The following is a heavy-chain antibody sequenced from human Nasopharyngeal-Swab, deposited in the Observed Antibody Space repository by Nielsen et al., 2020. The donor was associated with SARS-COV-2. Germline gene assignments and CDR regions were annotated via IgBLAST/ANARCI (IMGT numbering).Heavy chain of an antibody. Sequence: SETLSLTCTVSGGSISSGGYYWSWIRQHPGKGLEWIGCIYYSGSTYYNPSLKSRVTISVDTSKNQFSLKVSSVTAADTAVYYCTRDQWDIMGATHDAFDIWGQGTMVTVSS. CDR3: TRDQWDIMGATHDAFDI. D-gene: IGHD1-26*01. CDR1: GGSISSGGYY. CDR2: IYYSGST. J-gene: IGHJ3*02. V-gene: IGHV4-31*03.